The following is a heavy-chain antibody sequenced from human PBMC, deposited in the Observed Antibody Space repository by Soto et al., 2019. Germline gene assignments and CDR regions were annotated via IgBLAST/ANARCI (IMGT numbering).Heavy chain of an antibody. CDR3: ARDRRAGGNYGFYSDF. D-gene: IGHD1-7*01. Sequence: GGSLRLSCAASGFTFSSYGMTWVRQAPGKGLEWVSFSSATGAGTYYADSVKGRFTISRDNSKSTLYLQMTSLRADDTAVYYCARDRRAGGNYGFYSDFWGQGALVTVSS. V-gene: IGHV3-23*01. CDR1: GFTFSSYG. J-gene: IGHJ4*02. CDR2: SSATGAGT.